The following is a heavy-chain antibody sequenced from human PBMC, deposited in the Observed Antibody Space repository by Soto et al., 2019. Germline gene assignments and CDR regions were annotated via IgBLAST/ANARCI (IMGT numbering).Heavy chain of an antibody. CDR3: AKDKGSGSYYPMYYFDY. CDR1: GFTFSSYA. V-gene: IGHV3-23*01. Sequence: PGGSLRLSCAASGFTFSSYAMSWVRQAPGKGLEWVSAISGSGGSTYYADSVKGRFTISRDNSKNTLYLQMNSLRAEDTAVYYCAKDKGSGSYYPMYYFDYWGQGTLVTVSS. J-gene: IGHJ4*02. D-gene: IGHD3-10*01. CDR2: ISGSGGST.